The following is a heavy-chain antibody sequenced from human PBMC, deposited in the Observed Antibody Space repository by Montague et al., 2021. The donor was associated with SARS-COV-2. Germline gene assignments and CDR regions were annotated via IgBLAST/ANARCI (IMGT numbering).Heavy chain of an antibody. V-gene: IGHV4-34*01. CDR1: GWSFSGYY. J-gene: IGHJ3*02. Sequence: SETLSLTCAVYGWSFSGYYWSWIRQPPGKGLEWIGEVNHSGSTNYNPSLKSRVTISVDTSKNQFSLKMNSVSAADTAVYYCARGQVTIFGVLIMLPAAGALDIWGRGTMVSVSS. D-gene: IGHD3-3*01. CDR3: ARGQVTIFGVLIMLPAAGALDI. CDR2: VNHSGST.